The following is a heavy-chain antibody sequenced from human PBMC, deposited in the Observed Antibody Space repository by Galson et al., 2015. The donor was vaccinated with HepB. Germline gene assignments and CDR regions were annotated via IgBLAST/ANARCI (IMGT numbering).Heavy chain of an antibody. CDR1: GYIFTNSG. CDR3: ARGGWYANAFDI. Sequence: SVKVSCKASGYIFTNSGISWVRQAPGKGLEWMGWIYGFNGNTNYAQRLQGRVTMTTDTSTTTAYMELRRLTSDDTAVYYCARGGWYANAFDIWGQGTMVTVSS. V-gene: IGHV1-18*01. J-gene: IGHJ3*02. D-gene: IGHD6-19*01. CDR2: IYGFNGNT.